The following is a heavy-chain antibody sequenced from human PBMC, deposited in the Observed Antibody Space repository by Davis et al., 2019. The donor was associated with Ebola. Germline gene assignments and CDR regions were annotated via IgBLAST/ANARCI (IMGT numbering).Heavy chain of an antibody. CDR3: ARPPYNWNYYYMDV. CDR2: IIPVLGLT. J-gene: IGHJ6*03. D-gene: IGHD1-20*01. V-gene: IGHV1-69*10. Sequence: SVKVSCKASGGTFSSYAISWVRQAPGQGLEWMGGIIPVLGLTNYAQSFQGRVTITADKNTSKAYMELSSLTSEDTAVYYCARPPYNWNYYYMDVWGKGTTVTVSS. CDR1: GGTFSSYA.